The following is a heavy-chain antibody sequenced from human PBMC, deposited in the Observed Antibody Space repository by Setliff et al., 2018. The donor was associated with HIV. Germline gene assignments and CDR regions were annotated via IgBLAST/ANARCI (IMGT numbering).Heavy chain of an antibody. CDR2: ISWDSDKI. CDR1: GFTIEDNA. Sequence: GGSLRLSCVASGFTIEDNAMHWVRQAPGKGLEWVSGISWDSDKIGYADSVKGRFTISRDNAKNSLSLQMKSLRPEDTAVYYCASSGSGSYYNGLGYWGQGTLVTVSS. V-gene: IGHV3-9*01. J-gene: IGHJ4*02. CDR3: ASSGSGSYYNGLGY. D-gene: IGHD3-10*01.